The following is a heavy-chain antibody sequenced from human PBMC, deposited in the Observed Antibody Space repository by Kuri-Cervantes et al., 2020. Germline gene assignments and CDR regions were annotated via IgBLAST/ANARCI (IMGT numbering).Heavy chain of an antibody. J-gene: IGHJ5*02. CDR3: ARQVSSWYWFDP. V-gene: IGHV1-8*02. Sequence: ASVKVSCKASGYTFTGHYMHWVRQATGQGLEWMGWMNPNSGNTGYAQKFQGRVTMTRNTSISTAYMELSGLRSEDTAVYYCARQVSSWYWFDPWGQGTLVTVSS. CDR2: MNPNSGNT. CDR1: GYTFTGHY. D-gene: IGHD6-13*01.